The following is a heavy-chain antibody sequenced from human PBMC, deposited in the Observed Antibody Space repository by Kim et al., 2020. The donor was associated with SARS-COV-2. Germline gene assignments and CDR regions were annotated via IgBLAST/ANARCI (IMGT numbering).Heavy chain of an antibody. CDR2: ISSSAGTI. D-gene: IGHD2-15*01. J-gene: IGHJ4*02. CDR1: GFTFSDFS. Sequence: GGSLRLSCAASGFTFSDFSMSWIRQAPGKGLEWISYISSSAGTIYYADSVQGRFTISRDNAKNSLYLQMSSLRAEDTAMYYCARTDYSTGGVWGQGTLVT. CDR3: ARTDYSTGGV. V-gene: IGHV3-11*01.